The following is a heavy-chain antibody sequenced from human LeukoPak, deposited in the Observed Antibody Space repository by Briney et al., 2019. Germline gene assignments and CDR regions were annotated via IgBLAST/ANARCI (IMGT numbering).Heavy chain of an antibody. Sequence: SETLSLTCAVYGGSFSGYYWSWIRQPPGKGLEWIGEINHSGSTNYNPSLKSRVTISVDTSKNQFSLKLSSVTAADTAVYYCARSRVWGSSRYHPRYYFDYWGQGTLVTVSS. CDR1: GGSFSGYY. J-gene: IGHJ4*02. D-gene: IGHD3-16*02. CDR3: ARSRVWGSSRYHPRYYFDY. CDR2: INHSGST. V-gene: IGHV4-34*01.